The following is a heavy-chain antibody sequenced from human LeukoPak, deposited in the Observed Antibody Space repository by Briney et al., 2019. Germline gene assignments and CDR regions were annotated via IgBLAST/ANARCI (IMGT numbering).Heavy chain of an antibody. CDR1: GGSVSSGSYY. CDR2: IDYSGSA. Sequence: SETLSLTCVVSGGSVSSGSYYWSWIRQPPGKELEWIGYIDYSGSAKYNPSLKSRVTISVDTSKNQFSLKLSSVTAADTAVYFCARDSSIAAHYFDYWGQGTQVTVSS. J-gene: IGHJ4*02. D-gene: IGHD6-6*01. V-gene: IGHV4-61*01. CDR3: ARDSSIAAHYFDY.